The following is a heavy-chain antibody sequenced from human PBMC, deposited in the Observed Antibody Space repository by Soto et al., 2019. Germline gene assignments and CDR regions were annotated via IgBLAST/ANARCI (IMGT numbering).Heavy chain of an antibody. J-gene: IGHJ5*02. CDR1: GGTISGYY. Sequence: SETLSLTCTVTGGTISGYYWSWIRQSAGGGLEWIGRIYSSGSTNYNPSLKSRVTISLDTSMNHFSLRLSSVTAADTAVYYCARGQRFSDWFDPWGQGTLVT. V-gene: IGHV4-4*07. CDR2: IYSSGST. CDR3: ARGQRFSDWFDP. D-gene: IGHD3-3*01.